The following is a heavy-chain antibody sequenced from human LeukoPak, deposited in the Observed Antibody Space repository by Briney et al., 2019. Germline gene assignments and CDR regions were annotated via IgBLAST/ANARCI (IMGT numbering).Heavy chain of an antibody. D-gene: IGHD6-19*01. CDR3: AVEGGSSGWYDVFDI. CDR1: GFTFSSYS. Sequence: GGSLRLSCAASGFTFSSYSMNWIRQAPGKGLEWVSSISSSSSYIYYADSVKGRFTVSRDNAKNLLYLQMNSLRAEDTAVYYCAVEGGSSGWYDVFDIWGQGTRVTVSS. J-gene: IGHJ3*02. V-gene: IGHV3-21*01. CDR2: ISSSSSYI.